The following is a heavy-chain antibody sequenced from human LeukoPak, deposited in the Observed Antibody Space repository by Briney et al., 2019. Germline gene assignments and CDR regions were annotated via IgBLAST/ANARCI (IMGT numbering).Heavy chain of an antibody. Sequence: ALVKVSCKASGYTFTSYDINWVRQATGQGLEWMGWMNPNSGNTGYAQKFQGRVTMTRNTSISTAYMELSSLRSEDTAVYYCARGSVSGEYFDYWGQGTLVTVSS. D-gene: IGHD3-10*02. CDR1: GYTFTSYD. CDR2: MNPNSGNT. J-gene: IGHJ4*02. CDR3: ARGSVSGEYFDY. V-gene: IGHV1-8*02.